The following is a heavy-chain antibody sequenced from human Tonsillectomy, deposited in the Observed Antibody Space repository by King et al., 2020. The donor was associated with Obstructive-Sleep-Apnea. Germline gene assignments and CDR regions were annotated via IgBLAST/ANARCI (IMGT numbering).Heavy chain of an antibody. CDR1: GFTFSSYA. CDR2: ISYDGSNK. CDR3: AREITVTTVDDY. V-gene: IGHV3-30*04. Sequence: VQLVESGGGVVQPGRSLRLSCAASGFTFSSYAMHWVRQAPGKGLEWVAVISYDGSNKYYADSVKGRFTISRDNSKNTQYLQMNSLRAEDTAVYYCAREITVTTVDDYWGQGTLVTVSS. J-gene: IGHJ4*02. D-gene: IGHD4-17*01.